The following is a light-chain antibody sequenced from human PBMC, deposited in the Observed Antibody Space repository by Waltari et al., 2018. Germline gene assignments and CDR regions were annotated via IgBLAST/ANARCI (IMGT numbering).Light chain of an antibody. J-gene: IGKJ3*01. CDR2: GAS. CDR3: QQYGSSPGVT. V-gene: IGKV3-20*01. CDR1: QSVSSSY. Sequence: ETVLTQSPGTLSLSPGERATLTCRASQSVSSSYLAWYQQKPGQAPRLLIYGASSRSTGIPYRFSGSGSGTDFTLTISRLEPEDFAVYYCQQYGSSPGVTFGPGTKVDIK.